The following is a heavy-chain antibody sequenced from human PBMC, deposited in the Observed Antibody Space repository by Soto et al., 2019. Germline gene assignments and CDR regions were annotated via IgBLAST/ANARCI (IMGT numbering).Heavy chain of an antibody. CDR3: VQDVCPSSGPCRIGNWFDN. CDR2: TNKRGS. Sequence: SETLSLTCAVSRGSFSGYYCSWIRQPPGNALEWIVATNKRGSDYNPSFNRRVSMSVDTPKNQLSLKLSSLTAAATSAYDFVQDVCPSSGPCRIGNWFDNLGQGTLVTVSS. CDR1: RGSFSGYY. V-gene: IGHV4-34*01. D-gene: IGHD2-8*01. J-gene: IGHJ5*02.